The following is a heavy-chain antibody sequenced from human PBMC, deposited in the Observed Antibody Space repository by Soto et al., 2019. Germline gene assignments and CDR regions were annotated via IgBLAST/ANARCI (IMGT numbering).Heavy chain of an antibody. V-gene: IGHV3-23*01. CDR3: AKATATSGGAFEI. CDR1: GFICSSYD. D-gene: IGHD1-1*01. CDR2: ILVGGST. J-gene: IGHJ3*02. Sequence: XGSLRLSCAVSGFICSSYDMSWVRQAPGKGLEWVSTILVGGSTHYEDSVKGRFTISRDTSKNTVYLQMNSLTAGDTAFYCCAKATATSGGAFEIYGQGTMVT.